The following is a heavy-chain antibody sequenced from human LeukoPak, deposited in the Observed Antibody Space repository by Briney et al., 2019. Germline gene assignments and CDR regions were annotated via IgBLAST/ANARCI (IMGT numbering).Heavy chain of an antibody. Sequence: GASVKVSCKASGYAFTGYYLHWVRQAPGQGLEWMGWINPYSGGTKYAPKFQGRVTMTRDTSINTAYMYLSSLTSDDTAICYCAKDSASWGSQNWFDTWGQGTPVTVSS. V-gene: IGHV1-2*02. J-gene: IGHJ5*02. D-gene: IGHD2-2*01. CDR1: GYAFTGYY. CDR2: INPYSGGT. CDR3: AKDSASWGSQNWFDT.